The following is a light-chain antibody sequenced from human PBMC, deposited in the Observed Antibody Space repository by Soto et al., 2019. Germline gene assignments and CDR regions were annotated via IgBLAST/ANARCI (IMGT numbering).Light chain of an antibody. CDR2: DAS. CDR3: QHYNDWPPST. Sequence: EIVLTQSPATLSLSPGESATLSCRASQSISSYLAWYQQKPGQAPRLLIYDASSRATGIPARFSGSGSGTEFSLTISSLQSEDLAFYYCQHYNDWPPSTVGLGTKVDIK. J-gene: IGKJ1*01. CDR1: QSISSY. V-gene: IGKV3-11*01.